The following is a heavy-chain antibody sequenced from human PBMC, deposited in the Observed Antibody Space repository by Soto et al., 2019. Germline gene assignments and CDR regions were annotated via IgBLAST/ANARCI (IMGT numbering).Heavy chain of an antibody. D-gene: IGHD2-2*01. CDR3: ARGVRDCSTTSCYADLDY. CDR1: GGSIRSADYY. J-gene: IGHJ4*02. Sequence: QVQLQESGPGLVKPSQTLSLTCTVSGGSIRSADYYWSWIRQPPGKGLEWIGYIYYSGRTHCNPSLNSRVAISLDTYKNQFSLKLSSVTAADTAVYYCARGVRDCSTTSCYADLDYWGQGTLVTVSS. CDR2: IYYSGRT. V-gene: IGHV4-30-4*01.